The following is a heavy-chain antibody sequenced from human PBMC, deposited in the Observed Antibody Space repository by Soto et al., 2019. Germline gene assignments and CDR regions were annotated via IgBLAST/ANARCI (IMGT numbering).Heavy chain of an antibody. J-gene: IGHJ6*02. CDR1: GYTFTGYY. CDR3: ARGEVLLWFGDLYQAYSYYYGMDV. D-gene: IGHD3-10*01. Sequence: SVKVSCKASGYTFTGYYMHWVRQAPGQGLEWMGWINPNSGGTNYAQKFQGWVTMTRDTSISTAYMELSRLRSDDTAVYYCARGEVLLWFGDLYQAYSYYYGMDVWGQGTTVTAS. CDR2: INPNSGGT. V-gene: IGHV1-2*04.